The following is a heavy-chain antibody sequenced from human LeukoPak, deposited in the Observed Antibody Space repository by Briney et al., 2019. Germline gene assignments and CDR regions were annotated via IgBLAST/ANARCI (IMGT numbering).Heavy chain of an antibody. CDR1: GFTFSGYG. D-gene: IGHD2-15*01. CDR3: AKDIRLKDIENWFDP. J-gene: IGHJ5*02. CDR2: ISSDGSKK. V-gene: IGHV3-30*18. Sequence: HPGRSLRLSCAVSGFTFSGYGMHWVRQAPGKGLDWVAVISSDGSKKYYADSVKGRFTISRDNSKDTLYLQMNSLRAEDTAIYYCAKDIRLKDIENWFDPWGQGTPVTVSS.